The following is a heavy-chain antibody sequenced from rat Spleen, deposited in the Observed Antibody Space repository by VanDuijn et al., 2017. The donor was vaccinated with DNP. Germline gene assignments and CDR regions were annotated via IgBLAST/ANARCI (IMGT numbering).Heavy chain of an antibody. D-gene: IGHD2-1*01. CDR1: GFSLTSYH. Sequence: QVQLKESGPGLVQPSETLSLTCTVSGFSLTSYHVSWVRQPPGKSLVWMGTIWAAGNINYNAAVQSRLSISRDTSKSQVFLKMNSLQSEDTGTYYCARHTYAHYFDYWGQGVMVTVSS. J-gene: IGHJ2*01. CDR2: IWAAGNI. V-gene: IGHV2-72*01. CDR3: ARHTYAHYFDY.